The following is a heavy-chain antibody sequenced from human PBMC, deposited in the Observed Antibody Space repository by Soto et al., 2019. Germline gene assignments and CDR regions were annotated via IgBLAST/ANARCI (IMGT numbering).Heavy chain of an antibody. V-gene: IGHV4-34*01. Sequence: SETLSRTCAVYGGSFSCYYWSWIGQPPGKGLEWIGEINHSGSTNYNPSLKSRVTISVDTSKNQFSLKLSSVTAADTAVYYCARGPAVRSPIDYWGQGTLVTVSS. CDR1: GGSFSCYY. J-gene: IGHJ4*02. CDR2: INHSGST. D-gene: IGHD4-4*01. CDR3: ARGPAVRSPIDY.